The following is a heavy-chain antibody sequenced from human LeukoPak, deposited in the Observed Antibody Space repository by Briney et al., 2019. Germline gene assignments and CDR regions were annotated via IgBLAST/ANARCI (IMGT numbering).Heavy chain of an antibody. CDR2: IYPGDSDT. D-gene: IGHD5-18*01. Sequence: GESLKISCKGSGYSFTSYWIGWVRQMPGKGLEWMGIIYPGDSDTRYSPSFQGQVTISADKSISTAYLQWSSLKASDTAMYYCARPHRKGQDTAMPRDYFDYWGQGTLVTVSS. J-gene: IGHJ4*02. CDR3: ARPHRKGQDTAMPRDYFDY. CDR1: GYSFTSYW. V-gene: IGHV5-51*01.